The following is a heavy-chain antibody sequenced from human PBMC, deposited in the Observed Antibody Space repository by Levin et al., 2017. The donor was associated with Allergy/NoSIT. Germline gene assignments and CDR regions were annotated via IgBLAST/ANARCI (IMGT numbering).Heavy chain of an antibody. CDR1: DGSFHSRTYN. CDR3: ARRVSLWTGLSLACYFDH. D-gene: IGHD3/OR15-3a*01. Sequence: PSETLSLTCTVSDGSFHSRTYNWDWIRQAPGKGLEWVGSVFYTGTTHYSPSLKSRVTISVHTSNNQYSLRLSTVTAAATAVYYCARRVSLWTGLSLACYFDHWGPGALVNVSP. J-gene: IGHJ4*03. CDR2: VFYTGTT. V-gene: IGHV4-39*01.